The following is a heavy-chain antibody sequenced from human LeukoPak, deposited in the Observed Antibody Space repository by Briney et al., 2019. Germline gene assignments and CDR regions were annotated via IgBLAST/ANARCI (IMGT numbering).Heavy chain of an antibody. CDR3: AIDGHGDGLLTGYSYFGMDV. D-gene: IGHD3-9*01. CDR2: ITISSTFI. V-gene: IGHV3-21*01. CDR1: GFSLSSYS. Sequence: GGSLRLSCAASGFSLSSYSMNWVRQAPGKGLEWVSSITISSTFIYYADSVKGRFTISRDNAESSLFLQMNSLRAEDTAVYFCAIDGHGDGLLTGYSYFGMDVWGQGTTVTVSS. J-gene: IGHJ6*02.